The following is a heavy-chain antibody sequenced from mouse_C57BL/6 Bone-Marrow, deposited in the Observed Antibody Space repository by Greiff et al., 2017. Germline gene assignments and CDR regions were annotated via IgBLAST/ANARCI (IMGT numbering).Heavy chain of an antibody. D-gene: IGHD3-1*01. V-gene: IGHV14-4*01. J-gene: IGHJ4*01. CDR3: TTGGLRA. CDR2: IDPENGDT. Sequence: VQLKESGAELVRPGASVKLSCTASGFNIKDDYMHWVKQRPEQGLEWIGWIDPENGDTEYASKFPGKDTITADTSSNTAYLQLSSLTSEDTAVYYCTTGGLRAGGQGTSVTVAS. CDR1: GFNIKDDY.